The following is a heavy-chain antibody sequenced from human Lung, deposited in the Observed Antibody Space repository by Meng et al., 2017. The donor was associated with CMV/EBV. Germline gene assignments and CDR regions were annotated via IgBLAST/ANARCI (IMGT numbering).Heavy chain of an antibody. Sequence: SETLSLXXAVYGGSFSGYYWSWIRQPPGKGLEWIGKINHSGSTNYNPSLKSRVTISVDTSKNQFSLKLSSVTAADTAVYYCARKKSLTMVRGKMRGGWFDPWGQGXLVTVSS. CDR2: INHSGST. CDR3: ARKKSLTMVRGKMRGGWFDP. CDR1: GGSFSGYY. D-gene: IGHD3-10*01. V-gene: IGHV4-34*01. J-gene: IGHJ5*02.